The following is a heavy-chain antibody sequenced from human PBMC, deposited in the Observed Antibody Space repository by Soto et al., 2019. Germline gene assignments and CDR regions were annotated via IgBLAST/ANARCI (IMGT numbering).Heavy chain of an antibody. CDR1: SGSISSGGYS. J-gene: IGHJ4*02. D-gene: IGHD3-10*01. Sequence: PSETLSLTCAVSSGSISSGGYSWSWIRQPPGKGLEWIGYIYYSGSTYYNPSLKSRVTISVDRSKNQFSLKLSSVTAADTAVYYCARAGESGSYYVYWGQGTLVTVSS. CDR3: ARAGESGSYYVY. V-gene: IGHV4-30-2*01. CDR2: IYYSGST.